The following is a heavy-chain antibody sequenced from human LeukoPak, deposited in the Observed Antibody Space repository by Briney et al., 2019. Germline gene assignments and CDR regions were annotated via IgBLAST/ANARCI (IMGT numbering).Heavy chain of an antibody. V-gene: IGHV1-2*02. CDR3: ARCYYDSSGYYVIDF. D-gene: IGHD3-22*01. J-gene: IGHJ4*02. CDR1: GYTFTGYY. CDR2: INPNSGGT. Sequence: ASVTDSCLASGYTFTGYYIHWVREAPGQGLEWMGWINPNSGGTNYAQKFQGRVTINRHTYIRTAYMALNRLRSDDTAVYYCARCYYDSSGYYVIDFWGQGTLVTVSS.